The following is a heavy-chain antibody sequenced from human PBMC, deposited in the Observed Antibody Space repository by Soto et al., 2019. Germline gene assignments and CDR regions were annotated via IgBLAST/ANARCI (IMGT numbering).Heavy chain of an antibody. D-gene: IGHD6-13*01. Sequence: GGSLRLSCVASGFSFSNYNMNWVRQAPGKGLEWVSYITDSSDTVHYADSVRGRFTISRDNAESSLYLQMNSLRDEDTAVYFCAREGSSSWYWFDPWGQGTLVTVSS. CDR2: ITDSSDTV. CDR1: GFSFSNYN. V-gene: IGHV3-48*02. CDR3: AREGSSSWYWFDP. J-gene: IGHJ5*02.